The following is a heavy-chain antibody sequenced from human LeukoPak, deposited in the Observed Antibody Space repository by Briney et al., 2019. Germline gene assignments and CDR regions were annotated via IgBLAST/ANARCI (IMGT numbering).Heavy chain of an antibody. CDR2: IKQDGSEK. J-gene: IGHJ4*02. CDR3: ARGYGNYGY. Sequence: PGRSLRLSCAASAFTFSGYWMSWGRQAPGKGLEWVAHIKQDGSEKYYVDSVKGRFTISRNNAKNSLYLQMNSLRAEDTAVYDGARGYGNYGYWGEGTLVTVS. CDR1: AFTFSGYW. D-gene: IGHD4-11*01. V-gene: IGHV3-7*01.